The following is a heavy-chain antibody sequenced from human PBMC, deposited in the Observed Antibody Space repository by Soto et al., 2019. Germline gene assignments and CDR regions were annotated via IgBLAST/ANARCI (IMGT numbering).Heavy chain of an antibody. Sequence: ASVKVSCKASGGTFSSYAISWVRQAPGQGLEWMGGIIPIFGTANYAQKFQGRVTITADESTSTAYMELSSLRSEDTAVYYCARDSSKDFWSGYSLNWFDPWGQGTLVTVSS. CDR1: GGTFSSYA. CDR2: IIPIFGTA. J-gene: IGHJ5*02. CDR3: ARDSSKDFWSGYSLNWFDP. V-gene: IGHV1-69*13. D-gene: IGHD3-3*01.